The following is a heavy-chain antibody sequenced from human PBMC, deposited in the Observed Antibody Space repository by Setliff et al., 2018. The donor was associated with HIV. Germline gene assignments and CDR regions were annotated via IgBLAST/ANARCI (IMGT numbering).Heavy chain of an antibody. J-gene: IGHJ4*02. V-gene: IGHV1-18*01. Sequence: ASVKVSCKASGYIFNSFGISWVRQAPGQGLEWMGWISAYNGDTKYAPKVQGRVTLTTDTSSSTIYMELRSLRADDTAMYYCAKGHYDDWYYFDYWGPGTLVTVSS. CDR3: AKGHYDDWYYFDY. D-gene: IGHD4-17*01. CDR2: ISAYNGDT. CDR1: GYIFNSFG.